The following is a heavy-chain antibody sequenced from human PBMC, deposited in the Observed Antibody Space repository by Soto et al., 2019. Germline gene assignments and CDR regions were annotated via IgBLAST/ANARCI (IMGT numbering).Heavy chain of an antibody. V-gene: IGHV4-31*03. CDR2: IFYTGSA. CDR3: ARDPKDYPDI. Sequence: SETLSLTCTVSGASIRSGGYYWSWIRQRPGQGLEWIAYIFYTGSAYYNPSLESRLSISIDRSKNQFSLKLSSVSAADTAVYYCARDPKDYPDICGKGTRVTVCS. J-gene: IGHJ6*04. D-gene: IGHD4-17*01. CDR1: GASIRSGGYY.